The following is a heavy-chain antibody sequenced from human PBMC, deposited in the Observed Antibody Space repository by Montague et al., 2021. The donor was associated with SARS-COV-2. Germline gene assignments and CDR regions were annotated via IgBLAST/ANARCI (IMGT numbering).Heavy chain of an antibody. CDR3: VRDGGNWYYFDY. CDR1: GVSITSYY. V-gene: IGHV4-4*07. D-gene: IGHD3-16*01. CDR2: IYANSST. J-gene: IGHJ4*02. Sequence: SETLSLTCSISGVSITSYYWSWLRQPPGRGREWIGRIYANSSTNYSTSLQSRVRLSIDNPKNQFSLKLESLTAADTAVYYCVRDGGNWYYFDYWGQGALVTVSS.